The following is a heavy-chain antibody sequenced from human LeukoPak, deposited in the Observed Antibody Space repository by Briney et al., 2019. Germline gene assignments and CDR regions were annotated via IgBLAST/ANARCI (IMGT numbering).Heavy chain of an antibody. V-gene: IGHV5-51*01. D-gene: IGHD3-22*01. CDR2: IYPGDSDT. J-gene: IGHJ4*02. CDR1: GYSFTSYW. Sequence: PGESLKISCKGSGYSFTSYWIGWVRQMPGKGLEWMGIIYPGDSDTRYSPSFQGQVTISADKSTSTAYLQWSSLKASDTAMYYCASRPYDSSGYYFPFDYWGQGTLVTVSS. CDR3: ASRPYDSSGYYFPFDY.